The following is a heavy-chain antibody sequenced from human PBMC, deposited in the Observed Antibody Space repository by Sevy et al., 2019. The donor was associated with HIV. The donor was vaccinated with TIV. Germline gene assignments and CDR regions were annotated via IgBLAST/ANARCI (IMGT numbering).Heavy chain of an antibody. CDR3: ARDLEFYDYGDYGPAFMPDY. CDR2: MWFDGSNT. V-gene: IGHV3-33*01. D-gene: IGHD4-17*01. CDR1: GFTFSTYG. J-gene: IGHJ4*02. Sequence: GGSLRLSCAASGFTFSTYGMHWVRQAPGKGLEWVAVMWFDGSNTYYADSVKGRFTISRDIAKNTLHLQRNSLRAEDTAVYYGARDLEFYDYGDYGPAFMPDYWGQGTLVTVSS.